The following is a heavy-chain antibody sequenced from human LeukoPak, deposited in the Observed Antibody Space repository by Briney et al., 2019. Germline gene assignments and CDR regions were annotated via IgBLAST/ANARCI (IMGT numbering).Heavy chain of an antibody. CDR1: GFTVSSNY. Sequence: GGSLRLSCAASGFTVSSNYMSWVRQAPGKGLEWVSVTYSGGGTYYADSVKGRFTISRDNSKNTVYLQMNSLRADDTAVYYCARVYYGSGSLHYYYYMDVWGKGTTVTISS. CDR2: TYSGGGT. V-gene: IGHV3-53*01. CDR3: ARVYYGSGSLHYYYYMDV. D-gene: IGHD3-10*01. J-gene: IGHJ6*03.